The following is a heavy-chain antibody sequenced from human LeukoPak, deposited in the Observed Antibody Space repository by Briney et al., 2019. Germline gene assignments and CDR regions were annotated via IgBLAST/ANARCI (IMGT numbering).Heavy chain of an antibody. J-gene: IGHJ4*02. CDR2: ISYDGSNK. V-gene: IGHV3-30-3*01. D-gene: IGHD5-18*01. CDR3: ARDLLNTAMVTLDY. CDR1: GFTFSSYA. Sequence: GGSLRLSCAASGFTFSSYAMHWVRQAPGKGLEWVAVISYDGSNKYNADSVKGRFTISRDNSKNTLYLQMNSLRAEDTAVYYCARDLLNTAMVTLDYWGQGTLVTVSS.